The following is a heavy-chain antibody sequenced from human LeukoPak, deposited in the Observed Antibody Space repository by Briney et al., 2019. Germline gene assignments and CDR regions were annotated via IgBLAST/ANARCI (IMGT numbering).Heavy chain of an antibody. CDR3: AREDTEATIFGVVTPLFDY. Sequence: GSVKVSCKASGYTFTSYGISWVRQAPGQGLEWMGWISAYNGNTNYAQKLQGRVTMTTDTSTSTAYMELRSLRSDDTAVYYCAREDTEATIFGVVTPLFDYWGQGTLVTVSS. CDR1: GYTFTSYG. CDR2: ISAYNGNT. J-gene: IGHJ4*02. V-gene: IGHV1-18*01. D-gene: IGHD3-3*01.